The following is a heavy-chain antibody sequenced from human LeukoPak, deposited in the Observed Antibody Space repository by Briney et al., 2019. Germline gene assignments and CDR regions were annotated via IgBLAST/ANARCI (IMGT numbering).Heavy chain of an antibody. CDR2: IYHSGST. Sequence: PSETLSLTCTVSGVSISSYYWSWIRQPPGKGLEWIGYIYHSGSTNHNPSLKSRVTISVDTSKNQFSLKLSSVTAADTAVYYCARKPPAAVAGFDYWGQGTLVTVSS. D-gene: IGHD6-19*01. J-gene: IGHJ4*02. CDR1: GVSISSYY. V-gene: IGHV4-59*01. CDR3: ARKPPAAVAGFDY.